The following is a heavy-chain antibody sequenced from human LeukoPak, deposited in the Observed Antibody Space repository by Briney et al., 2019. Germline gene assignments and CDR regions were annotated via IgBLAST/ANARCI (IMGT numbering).Heavy chain of an antibody. J-gene: IGHJ4*02. CDR1: GGSISSGGYY. D-gene: IGHD6-13*01. CDR3: ARALHSSSWHSYYFDY. CDR2: IYYSGST. V-gene: IGHV4-31*03. Sequence: SETLSLTCTVSGGSISSGGYYWSWIRQHPGKGLEWIGYIYYSGSTYYNPSLKSRVTISVDTSKNQFSLKLSSVTAADTAVYYCARALHSSSWHSYYFDYWGQGTLVTVSS.